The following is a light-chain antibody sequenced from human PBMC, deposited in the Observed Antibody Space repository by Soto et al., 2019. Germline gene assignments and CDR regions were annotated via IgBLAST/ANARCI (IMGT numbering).Light chain of an antibody. J-gene: IGKJ1*01. CDR1: QSISSW. Sequence: DIQLTQSPSTLSASVGDRVTITCRASQSISSWLAWYQQKPGKAPKLLIYQASSLESGVPSRFSGSGSGTEFTLTISSLQPEDFATYYCQQYNINSETFGQGTKVDIK. CDR3: QQYNINSET. V-gene: IGKV1-5*03. CDR2: QAS.